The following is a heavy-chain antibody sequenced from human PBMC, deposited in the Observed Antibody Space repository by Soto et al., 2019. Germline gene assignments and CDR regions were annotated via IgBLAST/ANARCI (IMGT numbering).Heavy chain of an antibody. CDR1: GFTFSSYA. V-gene: IGHV3-23*01. CDR3: ARVRMNNHLFDL. J-gene: IGHJ5*02. Sequence: GGSLRLSCAASGFTFSSYAMSWVRQAPGKGLEWVSAISGSGSSTYYADSVKGRFTISRDNSKNTLYLQMNSLRAEDTAVYYCARVRMNNHLFDLWGQGSLVTGSS. CDR2: ISGSGSST. D-gene: IGHD1-1*01.